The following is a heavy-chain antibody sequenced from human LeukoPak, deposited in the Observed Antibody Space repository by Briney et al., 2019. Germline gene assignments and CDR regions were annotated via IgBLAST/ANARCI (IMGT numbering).Heavy chain of an antibody. Sequence: PGRSLRLSCAASGFTFSSYGMHWVRQAPGKGLEWVAVIWYDGSNKYYADSVKGRFTISRDNSKNTLYLQMNSLRAEDTAVYYCARDALPTYYDYVWGSYRYNWFDPWGQGTLVTVSS. CDR3: ARDALPTYYDYVWGSYRYNWFDP. D-gene: IGHD3-16*02. CDR2: IWYDGSNK. CDR1: GFTFSSYG. V-gene: IGHV3-33*01. J-gene: IGHJ5*02.